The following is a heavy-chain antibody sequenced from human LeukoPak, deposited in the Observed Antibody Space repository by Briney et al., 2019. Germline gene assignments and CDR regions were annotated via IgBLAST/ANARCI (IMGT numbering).Heavy chain of an antibody. D-gene: IGHD1-14*01. Sequence: SETLTLTCTVSGGSISSHYWSWIRQPPGKGLEWIGYIYYSGSTNYNPSLKSRVTISVDTSKNQFSLKLSSVTAADTAVYYCARGGPNLKFDPWGQGTLVTVSS. V-gene: IGHV4-59*11. CDR3: ARGGPNLKFDP. J-gene: IGHJ5*02. CDR2: IYYSGST. CDR1: GGSISSHY.